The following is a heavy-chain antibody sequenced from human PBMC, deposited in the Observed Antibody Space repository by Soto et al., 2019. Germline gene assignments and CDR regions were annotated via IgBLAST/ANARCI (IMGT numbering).Heavy chain of an antibody. V-gene: IGHV3-48*01. Sequence: GGSLRLSCAASGFTFSSYPMSWVRQAPGQGLEWVSGIVASSSTIYYADSVKGRFTISRDDAKNSLYLQMNSLRAEDTAVYYCARLICSTTSCPRPYFDYWGQGTLVTVSS. CDR2: IVASSSTI. CDR3: ARLICSTTSCPRPYFDY. D-gene: IGHD2-2*01. J-gene: IGHJ4*02. CDR1: GFTFSSYP.